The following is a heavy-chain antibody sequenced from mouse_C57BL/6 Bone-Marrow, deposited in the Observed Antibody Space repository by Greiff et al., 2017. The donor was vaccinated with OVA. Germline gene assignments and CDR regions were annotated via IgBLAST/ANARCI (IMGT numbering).Heavy chain of an antibody. CDR1: GYTFTSYT. Sequence: VQLQQSGAELARPGASVKMSCKASGYTFTSYTMHWVKQRPGQGLEWIGYINPSSGYTKYNQKFKDKATLTADKSSSTAYMQLSSLTSEDSAVYYCARIITTVVVDWYFDVRGTGTTVTVSS. V-gene: IGHV1-4*01. D-gene: IGHD1-1*01. J-gene: IGHJ1*03. CDR2: INPSSGYT. CDR3: ARIITTVVVDWYFDV.